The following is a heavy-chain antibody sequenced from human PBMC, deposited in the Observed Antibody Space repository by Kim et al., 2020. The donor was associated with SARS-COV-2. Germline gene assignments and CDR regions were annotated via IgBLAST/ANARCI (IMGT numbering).Heavy chain of an antibody. Sequence: GGSLRLSCAASGFTFSSYAMHWVRQAPGKGLEWVAVISYDGSNKYYADSVKGRFTISRDNSKNTLYLQMNSLRAEDTAVYYCARDRGLVDIGFYYYYGMDVWGQGTTVTVSS. CDR2: ISYDGSNK. CDR1: GFTFSSYA. CDR3: ARDRGLVDIGFYYYYGMDV. V-gene: IGHV3-30*04. D-gene: IGHD5-12*01. J-gene: IGHJ6*02.